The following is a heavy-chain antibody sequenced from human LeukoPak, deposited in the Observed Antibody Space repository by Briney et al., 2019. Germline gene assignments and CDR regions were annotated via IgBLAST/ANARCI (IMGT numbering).Heavy chain of an antibody. CDR1: GFFFAGYG. J-gene: IGHJ5*02. V-gene: IGHV3-23*01. CDR2: IALNDDDT. Sequence: GGSLRLSCAVSGFFFAGYGMTWLRQAPGKGLEWVSGIALNDDDTDYADSVRGRFTISRDNFQSSLYLQMNSLRAEDTAVYYCAKADPWFDPWGQGTLVTVSS. CDR3: AKADPWFDP.